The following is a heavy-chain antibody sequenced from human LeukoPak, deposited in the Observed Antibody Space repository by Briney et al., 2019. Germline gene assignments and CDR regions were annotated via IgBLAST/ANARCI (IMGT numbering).Heavy chain of an antibody. Sequence: KTSETLSLTCTVSGGSISSSSYYWGWIRQPPGKGLEWIGSIYYSGSTYYNPSLKSRVTISVDTSKNQFSLKLSSVTAADTAVYYCARHPSVVPAAISRGNWFDPWGQGTLVTVSS. V-gene: IGHV4-39*01. CDR3: ARHPSVVPAAISRGNWFDP. J-gene: IGHJ5*02. D-gene: IGHD2-2*01. CDR2: IYYSGST. CDR1: GGSISSSSYY.